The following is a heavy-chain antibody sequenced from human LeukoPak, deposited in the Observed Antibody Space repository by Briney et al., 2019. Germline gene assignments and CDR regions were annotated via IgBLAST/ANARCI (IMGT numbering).Heavy chain of an antibody. V-gene: IGHV3-23*01. CDR3: ATNVDTSDDY. Sequence: GGSLRLSCAASGFTFSSYAMTWVRQAPGKGLEWVSTISGSGRSTYYADSVKGRFTISRDNSKNTLYLQMNSLRAEDTAQYYCATNVDTSDDYWGQGTLVTVSS. CDR1: GFTFSSYA. J-gene: IGHJ4*02. CDR2: ISGSGRST. D-gene: IGHD5-18*01.